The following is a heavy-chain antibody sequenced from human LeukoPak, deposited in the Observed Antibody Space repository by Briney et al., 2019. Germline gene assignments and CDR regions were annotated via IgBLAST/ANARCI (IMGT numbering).Heavy chain of an antibody. CDR2: IYPGDSDT. J-gene: IGHJ4*02. CDR3: ARPSIAAAGTWDYFDY. D-gene: IGHD6-13*01. Sequence: GESLKISCKGSGYSFTSYWIGWVRQMPGEGLEWMGIIYPGDSDTRYSPSFQGQVTISADKSISTAYLQWTSLKASDTAMYYCARPSIAAAGTWDYFDYWGQGTLVTVSS. CDR1: GYSFTSYW. V-gene: IGHV5-51*01.